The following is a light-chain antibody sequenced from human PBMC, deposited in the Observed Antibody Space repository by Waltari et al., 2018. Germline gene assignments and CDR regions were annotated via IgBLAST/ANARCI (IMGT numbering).Light chain of an antibody. Sequence: VILTQSPATLSLSHGERATLSCRASQSVSSYLAWYQQKPGKAPRLLIYGASSRATGIPDRFSGSGYGTQFTLTISSLEPEDFAVYYCQKYNNSPWTFGRGTKVEIK. CDR1: QSVSSY. CDR2: GAS. J-gene: IGKJ1*01. V-gene: IGKV3-20*01. CDR3: QKYNNSPWT.